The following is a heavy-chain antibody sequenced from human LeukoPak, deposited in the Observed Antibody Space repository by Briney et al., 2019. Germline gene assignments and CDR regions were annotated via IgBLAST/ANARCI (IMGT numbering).Heavy chain of an antibody. D-gene: IGHD3-22*01. Sequence: GGSLRLSCAASGFTFSSYAMHWVRQAPGKGLEWVAVISYDGSNKYYADSVKGRFTISRDNSKNTLYLQMNSLRDEDTAVYYCARDLGDSSGRDAFDIWGQGTMVTVSS. CDR3: ARDLGDSSGRDAFDI. J-gene: IGHJ3*02. CDR1: GFTFSSYA. V-gene: IGHV3-30*04. CDR2: ISYDGSNK.